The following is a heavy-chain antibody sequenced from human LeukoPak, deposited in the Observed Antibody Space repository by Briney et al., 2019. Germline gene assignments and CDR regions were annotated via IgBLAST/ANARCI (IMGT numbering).Heavy chain of an antibody. J-gene: IGHJ4*02. Sequence: PGGSLRLSCAASGFAFSGFEMNWVRQAPGKGPEWIAYIDVTGKKIRYADSVKGSFTISRDNANSSVYLQMNSLRVDDTAVYYCARENYVRGYDYWGQGTLVTVSS. D-gene: IGHD3-16*01. V-gene: IGHV3-48*03. CDR1: GFAFSGFE. CDR2: IDVTGKKI. CDR3: ARENYVRGYDY.